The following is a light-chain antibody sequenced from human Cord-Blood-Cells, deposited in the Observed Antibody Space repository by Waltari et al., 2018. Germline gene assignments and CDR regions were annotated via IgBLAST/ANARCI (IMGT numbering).Light chain of an antibody. CDR2: DVS. CDR3: SSYTSSSTPV. V-gene: IGLV2-14*01. CDR1: SSDVGGYNY. Sequence: QSALTQPASVSGSPGQPIPIPCTGTSSDVGGYNYVSWYQQHPGKAPKLMIYDVSNRPSGVSNRFSGSKSGNTASLTISGLQAEDEADYYCSSYTSSSTPVFGGGTKLTVL. J-gene: IGLJ3*02.